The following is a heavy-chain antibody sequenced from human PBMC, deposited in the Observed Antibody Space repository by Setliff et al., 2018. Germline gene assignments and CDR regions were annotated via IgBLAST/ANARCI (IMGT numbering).Heavy chain of an antibody. CDR1: GFTFGSYW. Sequence: PGGSLRLSCAASGFTFGSYWMSWVRQAPGKGLEWVASIKKDGSIKYYLDSVRGRFTISRDNAENSLTLQMNSLRVEDTAVYYCSRDLQGSGDYVVDYWGQGTLVTVSS. J-gene: IGHJ4*02. V-gene: IGHV3-7*01. CDR2: IKKDGSIK. CDR3: SRDLQGSGDYVVDY. D-gene: IGHD4-17*01.